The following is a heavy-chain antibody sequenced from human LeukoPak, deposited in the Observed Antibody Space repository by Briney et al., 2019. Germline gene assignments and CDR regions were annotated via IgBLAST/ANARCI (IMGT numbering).Heavy chain of an antibody. J-gene: IGHJ6*04. V-gene: IGHV4-34*01. CDR1: GGSFSGYY. Sequence: KPSETLSLTCAVYGGSFSGYYWSWIRQPPGKGLEWIGEINHSGSTNYNPSLKSRVTISVDTSKNQFSLKLSSVTAADTAVYYCARVAPTHRSPTGAVDVWGKGTTVTVSS. D-gene: IGHD7-27*01. CDR3: ARVAPTHRSPTGAVDV. CDR2: INHSGST.